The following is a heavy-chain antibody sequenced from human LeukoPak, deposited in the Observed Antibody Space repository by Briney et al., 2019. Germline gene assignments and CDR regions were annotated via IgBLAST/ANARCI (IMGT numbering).Heavy chain of an antibody. J-gene: IGHJ4*02. CDR3: AHRRGLYGDPLFDY. D-gene: IGHD4-17*01. V-gene: IGHV2-5*02. Sequence: CGPTLVKPTQTLTLTCTFSGFSLSTSGVGVGWIRQPPGKALEWLALIYWDDDKRYSPSLKTRLTITKDTSKNQVVLTMTNMDPVDTGTYYCAHRRGLYGDPLFDYWGQGTLVTVSS. CDR1: GFSLSTSGVG. CDR2: IYWDDDK.